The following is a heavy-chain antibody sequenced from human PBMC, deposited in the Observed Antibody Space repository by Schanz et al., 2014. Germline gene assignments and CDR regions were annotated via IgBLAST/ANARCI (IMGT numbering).Heavy chain of an antibody. Sequence: QVQLVQSGAEVKKPGASVKVSCKASGHPFTAYYMHWVRQAPGQGLEWMGRINPNSGGTNYAENFPGRVTMTRDPHTSPVSMQLSRLTSDDTALYYCARDGHSSIWDSYYFYGLDVWGQGTTVTVSS. CDR3: ARDGHSSIWDSYYFYGLDV. CDR1: GHPFTAYY. V-gene: IGHV1-2*06. J-gene: IGHJ6*02. CDR2: INPNSGGT. D-gene: IGHD6-13*01.